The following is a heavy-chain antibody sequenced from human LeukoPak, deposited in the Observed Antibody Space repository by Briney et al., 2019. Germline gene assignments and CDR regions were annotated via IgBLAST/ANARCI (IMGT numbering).Heavy chain of an antibody. CDR1: GFTFSNYA. Sequence: GGSLRLSCAASGFTFSNYAMSWVRQAPGKGLEWVSAISGSGGSTYYADSVKGRFTISRDNSKNTLYLQMNSLRAEDTAVYYCAKDHGVVGATFFDYWGQGTLVTVSS. D-gene: IGHD1-26*01. CDR2: ISGSGGST. CDR3: AKDHGVVGATFFDY. J-gene: IGHJ4*02. V-gene: IGHV3-23*01.